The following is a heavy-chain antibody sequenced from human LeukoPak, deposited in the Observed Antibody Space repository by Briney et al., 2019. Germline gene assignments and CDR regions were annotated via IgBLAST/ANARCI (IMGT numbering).Heavy chain of an antibody. CDR3: SRSQFDY. Sequence: GGSLRLSCEPSGFPFSSYWMLWVRQAPGKGLVWVSRISGDGTIRTYADFVRGRFTISRDNTKNILYLQMNSLKVEDTATYFCSRSQFDYWGQGVLVTVSP. CDR1: GFPFSSYW. CDR2: ISGDGTIR. V-gene: IGHV3-74*03. J-gene: IGHJ4*02.